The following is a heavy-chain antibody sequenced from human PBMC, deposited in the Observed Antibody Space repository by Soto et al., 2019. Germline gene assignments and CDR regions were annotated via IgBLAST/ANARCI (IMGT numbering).Heavy chain of an antibody. Sequence: EVQLVESGGGLVKPGGSLRLSCAASDFSISNAWMNWVRQAPGKGLEWVGRVKRKIDGETTDYAAPVKGRFTISRDDSNNMLCLQMNSLKADDTAVYYCTTGSVEGVWGQGTTVTVSS. D-gene: IGHD2-15*01. J-gene: IGHJ6*02. CDR2: VKRKIDGETT. V-gene: IGHV3-15*07. CDR3: TTGSVEGV. CDR1: DFSISNAW.